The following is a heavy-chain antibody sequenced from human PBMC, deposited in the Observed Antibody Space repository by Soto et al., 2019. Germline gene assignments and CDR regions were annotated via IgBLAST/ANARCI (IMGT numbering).Heavy chain of an antibody. CDR3: ALRYCSSTTCPPLNSHFYIDV. CDR1: GFIFSGYW. J-gene: IGHJ6*03. D-gene: IGHD2-2*01. V-gene: IGHV3-7*03. Sequence: PGGSLRLSCAASGFIFSGYWMRWVRQAPGKGLEWVATIRRGGGTKHHVGSVKGRLAISRDNSKNTLYLQMNSLRAEDTALYYCALRYCSSTTCPPLNSHFYIDVWGKGTTVTVSS. CDR2: IRRGGGTK.